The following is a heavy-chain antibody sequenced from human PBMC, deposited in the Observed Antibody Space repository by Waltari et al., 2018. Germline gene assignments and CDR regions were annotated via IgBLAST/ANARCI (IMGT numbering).Heavy chain of an antibody. D-gene: IGHD3-22*01. CDR2: SSGSGGST. V-gene: IGHV3-23*04. Sequence: EVQLVESGGGLVQPGGSLRLSCAASGFTFSSYDMSWVRQAPGKGLEWVSASSGSGGSTYYADSVKGRFTISRDNSKNTLYLQMNSLRAEDTAVYYCAKDRERKTPRYDSSGNWGQGTLVTVSS. CDR3: AKDRERKTPRYDSSGN. CDR1: GFTFSSYD. J-gene: IGHJ4*02.